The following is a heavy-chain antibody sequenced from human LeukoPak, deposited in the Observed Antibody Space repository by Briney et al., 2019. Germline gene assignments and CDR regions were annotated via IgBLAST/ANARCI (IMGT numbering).Heavy chain of an antibody. D-gene: IGHD5-24*01. V-gene: IGHV3-33*01. CDR1: GFTFSSCG. CDR2: VWYDGTNK. J-gene: IGHJ4*02. Sequence: GGSLRLSCAASGFTFSSCGMHWVRQAPGKGLEWVAVVWYDGTNKYYADSVKGRFTISRDNSKNTLYLQMNSLRAEDTAVYYCARGRDGYNWIDYWGQGTLVTVSS. CDR3: ARGRDGYNWIDY.